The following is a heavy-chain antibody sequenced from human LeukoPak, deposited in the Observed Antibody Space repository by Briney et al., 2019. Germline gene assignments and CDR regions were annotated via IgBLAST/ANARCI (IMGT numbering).Heavy chain of an antibody. CDR2: IYYSGST. CDR1: GGSISSYY. D-gene: IGHD3-10*01. Sequence: SETLSLTCTVSGGSISSYYWSWIRQPPGKGLEWIGYIYYSGSTYYNPSLKSRVTISVDTSKNQFSLKLSSVTAADTAVYYCARDGSGSYYRASWFDPWGQGTLVTVSS. J-gene: IGHJ5*02. V-gene: IGHV4-30-4*01. CDR3: ARDGSGSYYRASWFDP.